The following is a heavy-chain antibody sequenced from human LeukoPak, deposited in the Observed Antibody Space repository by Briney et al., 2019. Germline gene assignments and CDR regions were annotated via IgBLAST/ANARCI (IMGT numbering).Heavy chain of an antibody. Sequence: VQPGGSLRLSCAASGFTFSSYAMSWVRQAPGKGLEWVSAISGSGGSTYYADSVKGRFTISRDNSKNTLYLQMNSLRAEGTAVYYCAKDPTRYASNLGYCSSTSCFMSWGQGTLVTVSS. CDR1: GFTFSSYA. V-gene: IGHV3-23*01. CDR2: ISGSGGST. J-gene: IGHJ4*02. D-gene: IGHD2-2*01. CDR3: AKDPTRYASNLGYCSSTSCFMS.